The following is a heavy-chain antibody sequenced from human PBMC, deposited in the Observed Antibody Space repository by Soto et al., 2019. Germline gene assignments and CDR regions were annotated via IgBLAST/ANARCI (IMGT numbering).Heavy chain of an antibody. CDR2: IRSKAYGGTT. V-gene: IGHV3-49*03. Sequence: GWSLRLSCTSSVFTFVDYAMSWFRQAPGKGLEWVGFIRSKAYGGTTEYAASVKGRFTISRDDSKGIAYLQMNSLKTEDTAMYYCTRVRFYYDSSGYYYVNGMDVWGQGTTVTVSS. D-gene: IGHD3-22*01. CDR1: VFTFVDYA. CDR3: TRVRFYYDSSGYYYVNGMDV. J-gene: IGHJ6*02.